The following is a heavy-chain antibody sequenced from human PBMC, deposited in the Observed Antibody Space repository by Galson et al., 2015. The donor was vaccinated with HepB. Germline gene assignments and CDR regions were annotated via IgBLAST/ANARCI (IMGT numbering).Heavy chain of an antibody. Sequence: SLRLSCAAYGFTFSYYAMSWVRQAPGKGLEWISAITPSGDNPYSADSMKGRFPISRDNSKNTLFLQMNSLRADDTAIYFCAKVFPEKTDGWYRQALYYFDSWGHGTRVTVSS. J-gene: IGHJ4*01. D-gene: IGHD6-19*01. CDR2: ITPSGDNP. CDR3: AKVFPEKTDGWYRQALYYFDS. V-gene: IGHV3-23*01. CDR1: GFTFSYYA.